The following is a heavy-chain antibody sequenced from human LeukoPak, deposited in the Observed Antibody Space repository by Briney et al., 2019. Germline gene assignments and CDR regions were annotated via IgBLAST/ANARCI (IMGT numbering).Heavy chain of an antibody. D-gene: IGHD6-13*01. CDR3: AREILAAGSYYYYMDV. Sequence: KSSETLSLTCTVSGGSISSSSYYWGWIRQPPGKGLEWIGSIYYSGSTYYNPSLKSRVTISVDTSKNQFSLKLSSVTAADTAVYYCAREILAAGSYYYYMDVWGKGTTVTVSS. CDR1: GGSISSSSYY. CDR2: IYYSGST. V-gene: IGHV4-39*07. J-gene: IGHJ6*03.